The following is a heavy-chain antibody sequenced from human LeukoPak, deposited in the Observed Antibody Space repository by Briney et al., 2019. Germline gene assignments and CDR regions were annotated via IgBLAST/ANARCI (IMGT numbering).Heavy chain of an antibody. Sequence: GASVKVSCKASGYTFTSYGISWVRQAPGQGLGWMGWISAYNGNTNYAQKLQGRVTMTTDTSTSTAYMELRSLRSDDTAVYYCARVGYSSGWYSGKDYWGQGTLVTVSS. J-gene: IGHJ4*02. CDR1: GYTFTSYG. CDR3: ARVGYSSGWYSGKDY. D-gene: IGHD6-19*01. V-gene: IGHV1-18*01. CDR2: ISAYNGNT.